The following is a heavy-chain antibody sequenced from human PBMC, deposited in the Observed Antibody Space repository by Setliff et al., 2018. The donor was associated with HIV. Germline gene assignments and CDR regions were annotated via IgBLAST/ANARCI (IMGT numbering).Heavy chain of an antibody. V-gene: IGHV4-59*02. CDR2: ASYSGNA. Sequence: SETLPLTCTVSGDSVSRYYWSWIRQSPGKGLEWIGYASYSGNANYNPSLKSRVTISVDTTKNQFSLKLTSMTAADTAIYYCARDYSTLGRSDDAFDMWGPGTMVTV. J-gene: IGHJ3*02. D-gene: IGHD3-3*01. CDR3: ARDYSTLGRSDDAFDM. CDR1: GDSVSRYY.